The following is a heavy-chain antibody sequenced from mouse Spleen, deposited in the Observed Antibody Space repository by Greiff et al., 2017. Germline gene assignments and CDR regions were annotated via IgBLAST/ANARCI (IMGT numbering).Heavy chain of an antibody. Sequence: EVQLQESGPGLVKPSQSLSLTCSVTGYSITSGYYWNWIRQFPGNKLEWMGYISYDGSNNYNPSLKNRISITRDTSKNQFFLKLNSVTTEDTATYYCAREGLYPTSFFDYWGQGTTLTVSS. CDR1: GYSITSGYY. J-gene: IGHJ2*01. D-gene: IGHD1-1*01. V-gene: IGHV3-6*01. CDR2: ISYDGSN. CDR3: AREGLYPTSFFDY.